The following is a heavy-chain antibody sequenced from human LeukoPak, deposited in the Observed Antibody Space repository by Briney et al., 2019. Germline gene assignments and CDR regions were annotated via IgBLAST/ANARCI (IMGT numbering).Heavy chain of an antibody. V-gene: IGHV3-9*01. D-gene: IGHD1-7*01. CDR3: ARAWYNWNYGAFDI. Sequence: PGGSLRLSCAASGFTFDDYAMHWVRQAPGKGLEWVSGISWNSGSIGYADSAKGRFTISRDNAKNSLYLQMNSLRAEDTALYYCARAWYNWNYGAFDIWGQGTMVTVSS. J-gene: IGHJ3*02. CDR2: ISWNSGSI. CDR1: GFTFDDYA.